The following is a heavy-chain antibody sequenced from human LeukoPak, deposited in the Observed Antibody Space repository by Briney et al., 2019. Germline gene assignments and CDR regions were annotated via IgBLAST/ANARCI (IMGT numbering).Heavy chain of an antibody. Sequence: SSETLSLTCTVSGGSISSSSYYWGWIRQPPGKGLEWIGSIYYSGSTYYNPSLKSRVTISVDTSKNQFSLKLSSVTAADTAVYYCLLESVDAFDIWGQGTMVTVSS. V-gene: IGHV4-39*01. CDR1: GGSISSSSYY. CDR2: IYYSGST. CDR3: LLESVDAFDI. J-gene: IGHJ3*02.